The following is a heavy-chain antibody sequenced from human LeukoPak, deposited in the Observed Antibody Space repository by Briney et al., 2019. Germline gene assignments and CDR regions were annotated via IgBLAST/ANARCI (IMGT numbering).Heavy chain of an antibody. CDR1: GGSFSGYY. CDR3: ARGRYYYDSSGYGYYFDY. D-gene: IGHD3-22*01. V-gene: IGHV4-34*01. CDR2: INHSGST. Sequence: PETLSLTCAVYGGSFSGYYWSWIRQPPGKGLEWIGEINHSGSTNYNPSLKSRVTISVDTSKNQFSLKLSSVTAADTAVYYCARGRYYYDSSGYGYYFDYWGQGTLVTVSS. J-gene: IGHJ4*02.